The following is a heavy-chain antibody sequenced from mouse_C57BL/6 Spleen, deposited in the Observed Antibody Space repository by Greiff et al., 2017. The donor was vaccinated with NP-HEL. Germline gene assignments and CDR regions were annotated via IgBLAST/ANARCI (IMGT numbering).Heavy chain of an antibody. V-gene: IGHV1-53*01. Sequence: QVQLQQPGTELVKPGASVKLSCTASGYTFTSYWMHWVKQRPGQGLEWIGNINPSNGGTNYNEKFKSKATLTVDKSSSTAYMQLSSLTSEDSAVYECARRDVNGYAYFDNWGQGTTLTVSA. D-gene: IGHD2-2*01. CDR3: ARRDVNGYAYFDN. CDR1: GYTFTSYW. CDR2: INPSNGGT. J-gene: IGHJ2*01.